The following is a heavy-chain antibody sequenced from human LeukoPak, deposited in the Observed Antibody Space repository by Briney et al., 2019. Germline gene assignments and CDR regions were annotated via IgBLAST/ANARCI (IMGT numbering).Heavy chain of an antibody. J-gene: IGHJ4*02. Sequence: ASVKVSCKTSGYSFTSQDMHWVRQAPGQSLEWMGCINPGNGDTKYSQEFQGRVTITRDTSATTAYMELSSLRSDDLAVYYCTLYNYWGQGTLVTVSS. D-gene: IGHD2-2*02. CDR1: GYSFTSQD. V-gene: IGHV1-3*03. CDR3: TLYNY. CDR2: INPGNGDT.